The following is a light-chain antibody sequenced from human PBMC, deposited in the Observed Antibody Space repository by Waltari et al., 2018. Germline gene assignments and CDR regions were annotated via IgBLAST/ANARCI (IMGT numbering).Light chain of an antibody. CDR2: RDN. CDR1: SSNIGSNF. V-gene: IGLV1-47*01. CDR3: AGWEDSLTGPV. J-gene: IGLJ2*01. Sequence: QSVLTQPPSASGTPGQTVTISCSGSSSNIGSNFVFWYRQLPGTAPKLLIYRDNDRPSGVPDRFSGSKSGTSASLAISGLRSEDEAHYYCAGWEDSLTGPVFGGGTKLTVL.